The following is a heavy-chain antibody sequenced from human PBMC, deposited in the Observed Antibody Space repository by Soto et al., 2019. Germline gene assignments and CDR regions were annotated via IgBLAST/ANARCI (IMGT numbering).Heavy chain of an antibody. J-gene: IGHJ6*02. CDR3: ARVSILAARPGRYDYYGMDD. Sequence: SSVKVSCKASGGTFSSYAISWVRQAPGQGLEWMVGIIPIFATANYAQKFQGRVTITADESTSTAYMELSSLRSDDTAVYYCARVSILAARPGRYDYYGMDDWGQGSTVTVSS. D-gene: IGHD6-6*01. V-gene: IGHV1-69*01. CDR1: GGTFSSYA. CDR2: IIPIFATA.